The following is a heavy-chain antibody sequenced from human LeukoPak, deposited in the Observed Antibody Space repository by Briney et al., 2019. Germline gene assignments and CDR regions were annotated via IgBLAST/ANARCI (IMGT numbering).Heavy chain of an antibody. Sequence: SVKVSCKASGGTFSSYAISWVRQAPGQGLEWVGGIIPIFGTANYAQKFQGRVTITADESTSTAYMELSSLRSEDTAVYYCASRSYAGGDFWSGYHNLYYYYYGMDVWGQGTTVTVSS. D-gene: IGHD3-3*01. V-gene: IGHV1-69*13. CDR2: IIPIFGTA. CDR3: ASRSYAGGDFWSGYHNLYYYYYGMDV. CDR1: GGTFSSYA. J-gene: IGHJ6*02.